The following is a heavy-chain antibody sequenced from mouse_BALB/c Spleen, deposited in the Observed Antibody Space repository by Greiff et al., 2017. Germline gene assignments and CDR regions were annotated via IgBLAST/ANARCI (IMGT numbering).Heavy chain of an antibody. CDR1: GYTFTSYW. V-gene: IGHV1S132*01. D-gene: IGHD2-1*01. CDR2: IFPGTGTT. CDR3: AREGGNYVDAMDY. Sequence: VQLQESGAELVKPGASVKLSCKTSGYTFTSYWIQWVKQRPGQGLGWIGEIFPGTGTTYYNEKFKGKATLTIDTSSSTAYMQLSSLTSEDSAVYYCAREGGNYVDAMDYWGQGTSVTVSS. J-gene: IGHJ4*01.